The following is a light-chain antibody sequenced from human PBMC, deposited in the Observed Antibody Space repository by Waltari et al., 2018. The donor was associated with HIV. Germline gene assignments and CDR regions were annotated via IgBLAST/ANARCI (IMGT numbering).Light chain of an antibody. Sequence: DIQMTQSPSSVSASVGDIVTITCRTNQNLNNYLNWYQHKPGKAPKLLIYAASSLQSRVPSRFGGSGSGTDFTLNSSSLQPEDVATYYCQDSRTFGQGTKVEIK. CDR2: AAS. CDR3: QDSRT. CDR1: QNLNNY. V-gene: IGKV1-39*01. J-gene: IGKJ1*01.